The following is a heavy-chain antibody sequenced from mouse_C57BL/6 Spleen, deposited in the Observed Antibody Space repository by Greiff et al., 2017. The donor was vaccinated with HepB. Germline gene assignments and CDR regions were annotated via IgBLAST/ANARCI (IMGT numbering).Heavy chain of an antibody. CDR1: GYTFTSYW. V-gene: IGHV1-7*01. J-gene: IGHJ1*03. CDR2: INPSSGYT. D-gene: IGHD1-1*01. Sequence: VQLQQSGAELAKPGASVKLSCKASGYTFTSYWMHWVKQRPGQGLEWIGYINPSSGYTKYNQKFKDKATLTADKSYSTAYMQLSSLTYEDSAVYYWASARYYYGSEESYFDVWGTGTTVTVSS. CDR3: ASARYYYGSEESYFDV.